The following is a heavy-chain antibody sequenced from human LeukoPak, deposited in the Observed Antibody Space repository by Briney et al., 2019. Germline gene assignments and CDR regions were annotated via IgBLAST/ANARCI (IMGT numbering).Heavy chain of an antibody. CDR1: GYTFTSYG. Sequence: GASVKVSCKASGYTFTSYGISWVRQAPGQGFEWMGWISAYNGNTNYAQKLQGRVTMTTDTSTSTAYMELRSLRSDDTAVYYCARAAIPYYYDSSGYYFFDYWGQGTLVTVSS. V-gene: IGHV1-18*01. D-gene: IGHD3-22*01. CDR3: ARAAIPYYYDSSGYYFFDY. CDR2: ISAYNGNT. J-gene: IGHJ4*02.